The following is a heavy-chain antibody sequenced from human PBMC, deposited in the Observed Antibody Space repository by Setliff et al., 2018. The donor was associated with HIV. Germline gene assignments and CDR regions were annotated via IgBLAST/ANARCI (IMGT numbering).Heavy chain of an antibody. D-gene: IGHD6-6*01. Sequence: SETLSLTCTVSGGSISSTSYYWVWIRQPPGKGLEWIGSIYYSGSTYYNPSLKSRVTISVGTSKNQFSLKLSSVTAADTAVYYCASSLAGRTDCWGQGTLVTVSS. CDR1: GGSISSTSYY. J-gene: IGHJ4*02. CDR2: IYYSGST. CDR3: ASSLAGRTDC. V-gene: IGHV4-39*07.